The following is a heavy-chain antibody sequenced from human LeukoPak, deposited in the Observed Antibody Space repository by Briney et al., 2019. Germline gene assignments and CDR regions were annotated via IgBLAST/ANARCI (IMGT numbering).Heavy chain of an antibody. V-gene: IGHV3-43*02. CDR3: AKDITYKSGCLDY. J-gene: IGHJ4*02. Sequence: GGSLRPSCAASGFTFDDYAMHWVRQAPGKGLEWVSLISGDGGSTSYADSVKGRFTISRDNSKNSLHLQMNSLRTEDTALYYCAKDITYKSGCLDYWGQGTLVTVSS. CDR1: GFTFDDYA. D-gene: IGHD6-19*01. CDR2: ISGDGGST.